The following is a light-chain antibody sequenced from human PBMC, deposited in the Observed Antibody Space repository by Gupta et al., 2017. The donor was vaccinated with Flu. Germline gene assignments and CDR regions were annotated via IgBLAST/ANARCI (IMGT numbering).Light chain of an antibody. CDR3: QQRDNWPNT. J-gene: IGKJ4*01. V-gene: IGKV3-11*01. CDR1: QSVSGY. Sequence: EVVLTHSPCTRSLSPGERATLSCSAVQSVSGYLDWYQQKPGQAPRLLIYAASNRATGIPARFSGSGTGTDFTLTISSLEPEDFAVYYCQQRDNWPNTFGRGTKVEIK. CDR2: AAS.